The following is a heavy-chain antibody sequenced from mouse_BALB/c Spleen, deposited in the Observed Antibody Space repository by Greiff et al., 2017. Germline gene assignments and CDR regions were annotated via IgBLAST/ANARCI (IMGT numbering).Heavy chain of an antibody. V-gene: IGHV10S3*01. CDR2: IRSKSNNYAT. Sequence: EVKLVETGGGLVQPKGSLKLSCAASGFTFNTNAMNWVRQAPGKGLEWVARIRSKSNNYATYYADSVKDRFTISRDDSQSMLYLQMNNLKTEDTAMYYCVLGFAYWGQGTLVTVSA. J-gene: IGHJ3*01. CDR1: GFTFNTNA. D-gene: IGHD4-1*01. CDR3: VLGFAY.